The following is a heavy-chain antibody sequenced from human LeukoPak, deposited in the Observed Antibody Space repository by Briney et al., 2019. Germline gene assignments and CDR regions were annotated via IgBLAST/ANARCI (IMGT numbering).Heavy chain of an antibody. CDR2: ITTSIDII. V-gene: IGHV3-48*02. Sequence: GGSLRLSCAASGFTFSSYNMNWVRQAPREGLEWISYITTSIDIISYADSVKGRFTISRDNAKNSLYLQMYSLRDEDTAVYYCVRDHDYYFGYWGQGILVTVSA. CDR3: VRDHDYYFGY. J-gene: IGHJ4*02. CDR1: GFTFSSYN. D-gene: IGHD3-16*01.